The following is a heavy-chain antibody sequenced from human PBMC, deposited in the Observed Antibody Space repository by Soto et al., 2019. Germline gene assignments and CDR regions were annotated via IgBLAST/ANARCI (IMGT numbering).Heavy chain of an antibody. CDR2: IVPLFGTA. V-gene: IGHV1-69*01. J-gene: IGHJ4*02. CDR1: GGTFSRHA. CDR3: ARDYGHDCSGGNCYFYF. D-gene: IGHD2-15*01. Sequence: QVQLVQSGAEVKKPGSSVKVSCKASGGTFSRHAINWVRQAPGHGLQWMGGIVPLFGTANYAQKFQGRVTITADESTSTGHMELRSLRSEATAVYYCARDYGHDCSGGNCYFYFWGQGTLVTVSS.